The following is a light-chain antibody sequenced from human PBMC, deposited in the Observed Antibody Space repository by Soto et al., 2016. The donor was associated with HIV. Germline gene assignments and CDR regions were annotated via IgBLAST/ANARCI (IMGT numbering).Light chain of an antibody. J-gene: IGLJ2*01. CDR2: QDT. V-gene: IGLV3-1*01. CDR3: QAWDSGTAV. CDR1: KLEDKY. Sequence: SYELTQPPPVSVSPGQTASITCSGNKLEDKYACWYQQKPGQSPVLVMYQDTKRPSGIPERFSGSNSGNTATLTISGTQSMDEADYYCQAWDSGTAVFGGGTKLTVL.